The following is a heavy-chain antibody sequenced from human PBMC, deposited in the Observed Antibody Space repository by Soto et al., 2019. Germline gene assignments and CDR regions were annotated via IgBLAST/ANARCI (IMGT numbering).Heavy chain of an antibody. J-gene: IGHJ4*02. Sequence: QVQLVQSGAEVKKPGASVKVSCKASGYTFTGYYIHSVRQAPGQGLEWMGWINPNSGGTNYAQKFQGWVTMTRDASISTAYMELSRLTSDDTAVYYCATACRDGYNCLDYWGQGTLVTVSS. V-gene: IGHV1-2*04. CDR3: ATACRDGYNCLDY. CDR2: INPNSGGT. D-gene: IGHD5-12*01. CDR1: GYTFTGYY.